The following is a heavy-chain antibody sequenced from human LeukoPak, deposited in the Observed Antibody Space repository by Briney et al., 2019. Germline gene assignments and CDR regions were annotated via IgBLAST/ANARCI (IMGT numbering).Heavy chain of an antibody. CDR1: GGTFSTYA. Sequence: ASVKVSCKASGGTFSTYAISWVRQAPGQGLEWMGGIIPIFGTANYAQKFQDRVTITADKSTSTAYMELSSLRSEDTAVYYCARVVGLTGYSSTWYSGYYYYMDVWGKGTTVTVSS. CDR2: IIPIFGTA. V-gene: IGHV1-69*06. D-gene: IGHD6-13*01. J-gene: IGHJ6*03. CDR3: ARVVGLTGYSSTWYSGYYYYMDV.